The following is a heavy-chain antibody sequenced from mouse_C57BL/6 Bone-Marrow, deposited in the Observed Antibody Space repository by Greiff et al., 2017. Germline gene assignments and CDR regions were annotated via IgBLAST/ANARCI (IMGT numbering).Heavy chain of an antibody. J-gene: IGHJ2*01. CDR3: AGDSSGGYFDY. V-gene: IGHV1-26*01. D-gene: IGHD3-2*02. CDR1: GYTFTDYY. CDR2: INPNNGGT. Sequence: VQLQQSGPELVKPGASVKISCKASGYTFTDYYMNWVKQSHGKSLEWIGDINPNNGGTSYNQKFKGKATLTVDKSSSTAYMELRSLTSEDSAVYYCAGDSSGGYFDYWGQGTTLTVSS.